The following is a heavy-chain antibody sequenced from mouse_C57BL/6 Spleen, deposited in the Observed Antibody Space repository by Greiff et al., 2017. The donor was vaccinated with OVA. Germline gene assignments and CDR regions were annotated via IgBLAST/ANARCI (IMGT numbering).Heavy chain of an antibody. V-gene: IGHV1-50*01. CDR3: AARGDYDGY. D-gene: IGHD2-4*01. CDR2: IDPSDSYT. Sequence: QVQLQQPGAELVKPGASVKLSCKASGYTFTSYWMQWVKQRPGQGLEWIGEIDPSDSYTNYNQKFKGKATLTVDTSSSTAYMQLSSLTSEDSAVYYCAARGDYDGYWGQGTTRTVSS. CDR1: GYTFTSYW. J-gene: IGHJ2*01.